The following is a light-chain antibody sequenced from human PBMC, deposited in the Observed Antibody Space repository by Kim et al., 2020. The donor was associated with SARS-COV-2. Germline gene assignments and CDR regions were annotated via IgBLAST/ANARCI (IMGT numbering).Light chain of an antibody. CDR1: QDISNY. J-gene: IGKJ4*01. V-gene: IGKV1-33*01. CDR2: DAS. Sequence: SVGDRVTITCQASQDISNYLNWYQQKPGKAPKLLIYDASNLETGVPSRFSGSGSGTDFTFTISSLQPEDIATYYCQQYDNLPSLTFGGGTKVDIK. CDR3: QQYDNLPSLT.